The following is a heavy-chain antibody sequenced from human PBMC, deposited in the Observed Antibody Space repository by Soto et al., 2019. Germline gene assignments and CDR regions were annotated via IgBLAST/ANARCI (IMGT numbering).Heavy chain of an antibody. CDR3: AKDPRITGSYYGFDS. CDR1: GFTFSSYA. Sequence: PEGSLRLSCAASGFTFSSYAMSWVRQAPGKGLEWVSTISVTGGSTYYADSVKGRFIISRDSSENTLYLQMNSLRADDTAVYYCAKDPRITGSYYGFDSWGQGTLVTVSS. J-gene: IGHJ4*02. D-gene: IGHD1-26*01. V-gene: IGHV3-23*01. CDR2: ISVTGGST.